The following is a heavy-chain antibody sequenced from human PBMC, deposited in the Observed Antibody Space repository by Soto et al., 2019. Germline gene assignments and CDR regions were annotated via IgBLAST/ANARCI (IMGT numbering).Heavy chain of an antibody. V-gene: IGHV3-23*01. D-gene: IGHD5-12*01. CDR2: ISASGEIT. CDR1: GLTFTTYA. J-gene: IGHJ5*02. Sequence: EVQLLESGGGLIQPGGSLRLSCAASGLTFTTYAMRWVRQAPGKGLEWVSAISASGEITYYADYVKGRFPISRDSSKNPLYLQMNGLRAEDTAIYYCAKDSNFSPLGTNHWCPGTLVTVSS. CDR3: AKDSNFSPLGTNH.